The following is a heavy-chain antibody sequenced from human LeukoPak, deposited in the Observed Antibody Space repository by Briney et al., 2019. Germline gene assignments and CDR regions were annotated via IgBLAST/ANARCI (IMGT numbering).Heavy chain of an antibody. J-gene: IGHJ3*02. CDR2: ISGTSTYI. Sequence: PGGSLRLSCAASGFAFSSYSMNWVRQAPGKGLEWVSSISGTSTYIYFANSLKGRFSISRDNAKNSLYLQMNSLRAEDTAVYYCAGRGDISSMSAFDIWGQGTMVTLSS. CDR3: AGRGDISSMSAFDI. CDR1: GFAFSSYS. D-gene: IGHD2-2*01. V-gene: IGHV3-21*04.